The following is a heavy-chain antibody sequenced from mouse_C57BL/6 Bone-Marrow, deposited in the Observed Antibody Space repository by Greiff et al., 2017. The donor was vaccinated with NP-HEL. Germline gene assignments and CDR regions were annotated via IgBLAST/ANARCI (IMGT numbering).Heavy chain of an antibody. D-gene: IGHD1-1*01. CDR3: ARPHYYGSSYS. Sequence: VQLQQSGPELVKPGASVKISCKASGYTFTDYYMNWVKQSHGKSLEWIGDINPNNGGTSYNQKFKGKATLTVDKSSSTAYMELRSLTSEDSAVYYCARPHYYGSSYSWGQGTTLTVSS. V-gene: IGHV1-26*01. CDR1: GYTFTDYY. J-gene: IGHJ2*01. CDR2: INPNNGGT.